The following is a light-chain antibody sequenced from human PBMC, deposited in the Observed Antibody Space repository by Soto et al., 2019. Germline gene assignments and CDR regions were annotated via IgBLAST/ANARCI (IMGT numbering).Light chain of an antibody. CDR2: DVS. CDR3: CSYAGSYTLV. J-gene: IGLJ2*01. Sequence: QSALTQPRSVSGSPGQSVTICCTGTSSDVGGYNYVSWYQQHPGKAPKLMIYDVSKRPSGVPDRFSGSKSSNTASLTISGLQAEDEADYYCCSYAGSYTLVFGGGTQLTVL. CDR1: SSDVGGYNY. V-gene: IGLV2-11*01.